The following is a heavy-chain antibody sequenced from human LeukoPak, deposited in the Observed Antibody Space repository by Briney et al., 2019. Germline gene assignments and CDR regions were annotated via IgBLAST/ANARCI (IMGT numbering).Heavy chain of an antibody. Sequence: SVKVTCKASGGTFSSYAISWVRQAPGQGLEWMGRIIPILGIANYAQKFQGRVTITADKSTSTAYMELSSLRSEDTAVYYCARGSEVAGYSTYYFDYWGQGTLVTVSS. V-gene: IGHV1-69*04. CDR2: IIPILGIA. D-gene: IGHD5-12*01. CDR1: GGTFSSYA. CDR3: ARGSEVAGYSTYYFDY. J-gene: IGHJ4*02.